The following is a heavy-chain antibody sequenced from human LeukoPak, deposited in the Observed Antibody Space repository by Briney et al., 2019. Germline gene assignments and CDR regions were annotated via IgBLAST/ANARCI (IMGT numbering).Heavy chain of an antibody. J-gene: IGHJ5*02. V-gene: IGHV4-4*07. CDR3: ARDLGYGDYVRWFDP. D-gene: IGHD4-17*01. CDR1: GGSISSYY. CDR2: IYTSGST. Sequence: SETLSLTCTVSGGSISSYYWSWIRQPAGKGLEWIGRIYTSGSTNYNPSLKSRVTMSVDTSNNQFSLKLSSVTAADTAVYYCARDLGYGDYVRWFDPWGQGTLVTVSS.